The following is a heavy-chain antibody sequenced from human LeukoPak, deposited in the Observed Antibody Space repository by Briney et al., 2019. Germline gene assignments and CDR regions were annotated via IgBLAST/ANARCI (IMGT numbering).Heavy chain of an antibody. CDR1: GFTFSSYS. Sequence: GGSLRLSCAASGFTFSSYSMHRVRQAPGRGLKWVSSLSSSSTYISYADSMKGRFTISRDNAKNSLYLQMNSLRAEDTAVYYCAKGYYDFWSGYVDYWGQGTLVTVSS. CDR2: LSSSSTYI. D-gene: IGHD3-3*01. V-gene: IGHV3-21*04. J-gene: IGHJ4*02. CDR3: AKGYYDFWSGYVDY.